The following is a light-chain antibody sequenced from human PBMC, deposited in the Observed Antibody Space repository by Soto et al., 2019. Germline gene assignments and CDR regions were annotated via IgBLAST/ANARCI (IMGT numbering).Light chain of an antibody. CDR2: DAS. Sequence: DVQMTQSPSSVSASVGDRVTITCQASQDINNYLNWYQQKPGKAPKLLIYDASNLETGVPSRFSGSGSGTDFTFTISSLQPEDIATYYCQQYDNLPITFGQGTRLEIK. CDR1: QDINNY. J-gene: IGKJ5*01. CDR3: QQYDNLPIT. V-gene: IGKV1-33*01.